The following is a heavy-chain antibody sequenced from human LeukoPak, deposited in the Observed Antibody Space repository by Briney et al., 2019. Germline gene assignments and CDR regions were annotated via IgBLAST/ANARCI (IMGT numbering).Heavy chain of an antibody. D-gene: IGHD6-13*01. V-gene: IGHV3-48*01. J-gene: IGHJ4*02. Sequence: GGSLRLSCAASGFTFSGYSMNWVRQAPGKGLEWVSHISSSSSSIYYADSVKGRFTISRDNAKNSLYLQMNSLRGDDTAVYFCARDIAAAFIKWGQGTLVTVSS. CDR2: ISSSSSSI. CDR1: GFTFSGYS. CDR3: ARDIAAAFIK.